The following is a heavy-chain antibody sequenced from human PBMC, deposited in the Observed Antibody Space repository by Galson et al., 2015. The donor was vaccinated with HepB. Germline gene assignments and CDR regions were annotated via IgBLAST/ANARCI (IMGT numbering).Heavy chain of an antibody. CDR2: ITSSGTTI. Sequence: SLRLSCAASGFTFSDYCMSWIRQAPGKGLEWVSYITSSGTTIYYADSVKGRFTISRDNAKNSLYLQMNRLRAEDTAVYYCARERVVIPPTGLGVWGQGTTVTVSS. CDR1: GFTFSDYC. V-gene: IGHV3-11*01. CDR3: ARERVVIPPTGLGV. J-gene: IGHJ6*02. D-gene: IGHD3-3*01.